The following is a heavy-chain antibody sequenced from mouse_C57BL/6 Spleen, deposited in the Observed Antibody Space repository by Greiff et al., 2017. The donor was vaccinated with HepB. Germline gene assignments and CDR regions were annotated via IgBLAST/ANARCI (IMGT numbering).Heavy chain of an antibody. CDR3: ARYYYGSSLYYAMDY. J-gene: IGHJ4*01. V-gene: IGHV1-55*01. D-gene: IGHD1-1*01. CDR1: GYTFTSYW. Sequence: QVQLKQSGAELVKPGASVKMSCKASGYTFTSYWITWVKQRPGQGLEWIGDIYPGSGSTNYNEKFKSKATLTVDTSSSTAYMQLSSLTSEDSAVYYCARYYYGSSLYYAMDYWGQGTSVTVSS. CDR2: IYPGSGST.